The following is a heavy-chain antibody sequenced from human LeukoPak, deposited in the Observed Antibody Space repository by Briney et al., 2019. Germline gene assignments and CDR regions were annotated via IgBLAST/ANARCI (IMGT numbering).Heavy chain of an antibody. D-gene: IGHD3-22*01. CDR2: IKQDRSKK. CDR3: ARLNRNGYYDSSGYYYFDY. V-gene: IGHV3-7*01. CDR1: GFTFTNYW. J-gene: IGHJ4*02. Sequence: GGSLRLSCAASGFTFTNYWMSWVRQAPGKGLELVANIKQDRSKKYYVDSVKGRFTISRDNAKNSLYLQMNSLRAEDTAVYYCARLNRNGYYDSSGYYYFDYWGQGTLVTVSS.